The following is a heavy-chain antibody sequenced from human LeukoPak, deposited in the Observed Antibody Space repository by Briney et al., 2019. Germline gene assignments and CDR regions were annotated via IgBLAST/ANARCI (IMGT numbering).Heavy chain of an antibody. V-gene: IGHV3-23*01. CDR2: ISDSGDNT. Sequence: GGSLRLSCAASGFTFNGYAMNWVRQAPGKGLEWVSAISDSGDNTYYADSVRGRFTISRDNSMNTLYLQMNTLRAEDTAVYYCAKAPRNSGASENNWFDPWGQGTLVTVSS. J-gene: IGHJ5*02. CDR3: AKAPRNSGASENNWFDP. CDR1: GFTFNGYA. D-gene: IGHD1-7*01.